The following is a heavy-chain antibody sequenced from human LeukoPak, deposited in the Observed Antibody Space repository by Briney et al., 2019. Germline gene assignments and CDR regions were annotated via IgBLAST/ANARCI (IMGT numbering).Heavy chain of an antibody. CDR1: GGSISSHY. CDR3: ARHDEQQLLYWYFDL. D-gene: IGHD6-13*01. CDR2: IYYSGST. Sequence: SETLSLTCTVSGGSISSHYWSWIRQPPGKGLEWIGYIYYSGSTNYNPSLKSRVTISVDTSKNQFSLKLSSVTAADTAVYYCARHDEQQLLYWYFDLWGRGTLVTVSS. J-gene: IGHJ2*01. V-gene: IGHV4-59*08.